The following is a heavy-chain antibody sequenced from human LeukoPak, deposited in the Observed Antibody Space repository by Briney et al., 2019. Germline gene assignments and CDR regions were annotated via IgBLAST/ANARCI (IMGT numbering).Heavy chain of an antibody. Sequence: QPGRSLRLSCSASGFTFSRHAMHWVRQAPGKGLEWVAVIWYDGSHRYYPDSVKGRFTISRDSSKNTLFLQMDSLRVDDTAVYYCVRDNAAADGALDYWGQGSLVTVSS. J-gene: IGHJ4*02. V-gene: IGHV3-33*08. D-gene: IGHD5-24*01. CDR3: VRDNAAADGALDY. CDR2: IWYDGSHR. CDR1: GFTFSRHA.